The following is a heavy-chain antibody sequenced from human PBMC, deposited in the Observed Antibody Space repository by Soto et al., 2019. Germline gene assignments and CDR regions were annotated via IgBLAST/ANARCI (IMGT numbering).Heavy chain of an antibody. CDR1: GGSISSSSYY. J-gene: IGHJ4*02. V-gene: IGHV4-39*01. CDR2: IYYSGST. D-gene: IGHD3-10*01. CDR3: ASPPAWGSGNS. Sequence: QLQLQESGPGLVKPSETLSLTCTVSGGSISSSSYYWGWIRQPPGKGLEWIGSIYYSGSTYYNPSLKSRVTISVDTSKNQFSLKLTSVTAAHTAVYYCASPPAWGSGNSWGQGTLVTVSS.